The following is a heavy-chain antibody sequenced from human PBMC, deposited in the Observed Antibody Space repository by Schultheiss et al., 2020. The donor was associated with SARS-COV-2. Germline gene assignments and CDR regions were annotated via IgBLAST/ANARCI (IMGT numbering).Heavy chain of an antibody. Sequence: SQTLSLTCAVSADSSSPYSWTWIRQPPGKGLDWVGEISYDGDTNYNPSLTSRVTISIDTSKRQFSLRLTSVTAADTAVYYCARDRYGSGYSDESERSSWGQGTLVTVSS. D-gene: IGHD3-10*01. J-gene: IGHJ5*02. CDR3: ARDRYGSGYSDESERSS. CDR2: ISYDGDT. V-gene: IGHV4-34*01. CDR1: ADSSSPYS.